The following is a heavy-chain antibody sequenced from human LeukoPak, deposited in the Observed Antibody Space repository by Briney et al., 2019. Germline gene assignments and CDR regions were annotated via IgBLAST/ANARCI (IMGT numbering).Heavy chain of an antibody. CDR2: INAGNGNT. V-gene: IGHV1-3*03. CDR1: GYTFTSYA. J-gene: IGHJ6*03. CDR3: ARGGYSYGYVYYYYYYMDV. D-gene: IGHD5-18*01. Sequence: GASVKVSCKASGYTFTSYAMHWVRQAPGQRLEWMGWINAGNGNTKYSQEFQGRVTITRNTSISTAYMELSSLRSEDTAVYYCARGGYSYGYVYYYYYYMDVWGKGTTVTVSS.